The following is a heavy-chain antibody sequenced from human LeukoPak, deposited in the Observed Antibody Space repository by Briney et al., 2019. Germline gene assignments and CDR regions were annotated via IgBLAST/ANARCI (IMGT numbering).Heavy chain of an antibody. CDR3: ARDWELGH. CDR2: IYENGRT. J-gene: IGHJ4*02. Sequence: KPSQTLPLTCTVSGGSIGNFFWSWLRQSPGEGLEWIGFIYENGRTSYNPSLKSRVTISVDMSKNQFSLRLTSMTAADTAVYYCARDWELGHRGRGILVTVTS. V-gene: IGHV4-59*01. D-gene: IGHD1-26*01. CDR1: GGSIGNFF.